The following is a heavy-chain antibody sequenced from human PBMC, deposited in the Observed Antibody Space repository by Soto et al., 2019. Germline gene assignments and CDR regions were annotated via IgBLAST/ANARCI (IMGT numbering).Heavy chain of an antibody. V-gene: IGHV4-59*08. CDR3: ARHGGSYYFDY. CDR1: GGSTSSYY. D-gene: IGHD1-26*01. CDR2: NSYSGST. Sequence: QVQLQESGPGLVKPSETLSLPCTVTGGSTSSYYWSWLRQPPGKGLEWIGYNSYSGSTDYNPSLKSRVTISVDTSKNQFSLKLSSATAADTAVYYCARHGGSYYFDYWGQGTLVTVSS. J-gene: IGHJ4*02.